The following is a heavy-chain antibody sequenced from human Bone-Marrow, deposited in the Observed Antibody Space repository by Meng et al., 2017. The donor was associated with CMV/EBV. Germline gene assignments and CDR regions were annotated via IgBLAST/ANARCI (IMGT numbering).Heavy chain of an antibody. V-gene: IGHV1-2*02. Sequence: ASVKVSCKASGYTFIDYYMHWVRQAPGQGLEWMGWINPNSGGTNYAQKFQGRVTMTRDTSISTAYMELSRLRSDDTAVYYCVRDRKVVVALTPTLRRYGMDVWGQGTTVTVSS. CDR3: VRDRKVVVALTPTLRRYGMDV. CDR1: GYTFIDYY. J-gene: IGHJ6*02. CDR2: INPNSGGT. D-gene: IGHD2-15*01.